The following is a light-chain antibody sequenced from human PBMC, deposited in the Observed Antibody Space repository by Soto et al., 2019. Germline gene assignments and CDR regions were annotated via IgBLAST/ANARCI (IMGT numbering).Light chain of an antibody. CDR2: GDS. V-gene: IGLV1-40*01. J-gene: IGLJ1*01. CDR1: SSNIGAGYD. Sequence: QSVLTQPPSVSGAPGQRVTISCTGSSSNIGAGYDVNWYQQLPGTAPKLLIVGDSNRPSGVPDRFSGSKSGTSASLAITGLQAADEADYYCQSSDSRLSGSDVFGTGTKLTVL. CDR3: QSSDSRLSGSDV.